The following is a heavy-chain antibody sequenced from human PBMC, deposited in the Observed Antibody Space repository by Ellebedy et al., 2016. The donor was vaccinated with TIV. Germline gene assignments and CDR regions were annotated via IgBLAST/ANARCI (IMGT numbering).Heavy chain of an antibody. D-gene: IGHD1-1*01. CDR2: IIPMFKTT. CDR1: SGTFSSYA. J-gene: IGHJ4*02. Sequence: ASVKVSXXASSGTFSSYAITWVRQAPGQGLEWMGGIIPMFKTTNYAQKFQDRVTITADESTSTAYMELSSLTSEDTAVYYCARVGSWQHSTGNGGYWGQGTLVTVPS. V-gene: IGHV1-69*13. CDR3: ARVGSWQHSTGNGGY.